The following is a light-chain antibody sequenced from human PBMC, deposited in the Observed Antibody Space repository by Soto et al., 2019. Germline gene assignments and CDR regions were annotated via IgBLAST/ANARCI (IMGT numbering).Light chain of an antibody. Sequence: QSALTQPASVSGSPGQSIAISCTGTSSDVGGYNYVSWYQRHPGRAPRLMIYDVSNRPSGVSDRFSGSKSGNTASLTISGLQAEDEADYFCSSYTRSSTLVFGGGTKVTVL. CDR3: SSYTRSSTLV. CDR2: DVS. V-gene: IGLV2-14*03. CDR1: SSDVGGYNY. J-gene: IGLJ2*01.